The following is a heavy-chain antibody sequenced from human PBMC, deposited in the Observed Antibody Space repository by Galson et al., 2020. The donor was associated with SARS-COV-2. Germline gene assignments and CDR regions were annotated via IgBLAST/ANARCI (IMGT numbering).Heavy chain of an antibody. CDR1: GGSMNSN. CDR2: IFYSGTT. J-gene: IGHJ6*02. CDR3: ARAIRLYYVMDV. Sequence: KTSETLSITCTVSGGSMNSNWGWVRQPPGKGMEWIGNIFYSGTTSYNPSLKSRVTISVDRSKNQFSLKLSSVTAADTAVYYCARAIRLYYVMDVWGQGTTVTVSS. V-gene: IGHV4-39*01. D-gene: IGHD3-16*01.